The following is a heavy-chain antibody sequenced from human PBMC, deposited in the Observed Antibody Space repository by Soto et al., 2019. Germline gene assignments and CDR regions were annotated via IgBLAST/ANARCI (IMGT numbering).Heavy chain of an antibody. Sequence: PSETLSLTCTVSGGSISSSSYYWGWIRQPPGKGLEWIGSIYYSGSTYYNPSLKSRVTISVDTSKNQFSLKLSSVTAADTAVYYCARPHSPFTLGGNWFDPWGQGTLVTVSS. D-gene: IGHD2-21*01. V-gene: IGHV4-39*01. CDR1: GGSISSSSYY. CDR3: ARPHSPFTLGGNWFDP. J-gene: IGHJ5*02. CDR2: IYYSGST.